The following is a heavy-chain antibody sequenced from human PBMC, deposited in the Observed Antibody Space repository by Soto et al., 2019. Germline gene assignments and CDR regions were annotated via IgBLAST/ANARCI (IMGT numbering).Heavy chain of an antibody. V-gene: IGHV3-21*03. D-gene: IGHD3-9*01. Sequence: GGSLRLSCAASGFTFSSYSMNWVRQAPGKGLEWVSSISSSSYIYYADSVKGRFTISRDNAKNSLYLQMNSLKIEDTAVYYCATPDDILTGYYPIDYWGQGTLVTVSS. J-gene: IGHJ4*02. CDR3: ATPDDILTGYYPIDY. CDR1: GFTFSSYS. CDR2: ISSSSYI.